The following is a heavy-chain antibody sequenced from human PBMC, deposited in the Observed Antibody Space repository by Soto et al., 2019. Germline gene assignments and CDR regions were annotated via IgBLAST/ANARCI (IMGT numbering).Heavy chain of an antibody. D-gene: IGHD6-19*01. CDR1: GFTFSNAW. CDR2: ITSDSNTI. CDR3: ARSVEGHFDY. Sequence: GGSLRLSCAASGFTFSNAWMSWVRQAPGKGLEWSAYITSDSNTIKYADSVKGRFTISRDNAKNSVYLQMNSLRDEDTAVYYCARSVEGHFDYWGQGTVVTVSS. V-gene: IGHV3-48*02. J-gene: IGHJ4*02.